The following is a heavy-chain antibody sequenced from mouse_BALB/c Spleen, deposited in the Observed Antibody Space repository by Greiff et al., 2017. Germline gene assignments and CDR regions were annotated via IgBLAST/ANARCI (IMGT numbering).Heavy chain of an antibody. J-gene: IGHJ4*01. V-gene: IGHV7-3*02. CDR2: IRNKANGYTT. CDR1: GFTFTDYY. CDR3: ARDNGYYAMDY. Sequence: EVQGVESGGGLVQPGGSLRLSCATSGFTFTDYYMSWVRQPPGKALEWLGFIRNKANGYTTEYSASVKGRFTISRDNSQSILYLQMNTLRAEDSATYYCARDNGYYAMDYWGQGTSVTVSS.